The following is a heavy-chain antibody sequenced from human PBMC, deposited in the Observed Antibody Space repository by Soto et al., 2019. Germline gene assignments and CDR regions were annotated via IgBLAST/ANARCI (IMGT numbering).Heavy chain of an antibody. CDR3: ARLNGYCVSTSCHGYYGMDV. Sequence: SETLSLTCTVSGGSISDYYWSWIRQPPGKGLEWIGYFSYGGGTNNSPSLKSRVTISVDTSMNEFSLRLSSVTAADTAVYYCARLNGYCVSTSCHGYYGMDVWGQGTTVTVSS. D-gene: IGHD2-2*03. CDR2: FSYGGGT. J-gene: IGHJ6*02. CDR1: GGSISDYY. V-gene: IGHV4-59*08.